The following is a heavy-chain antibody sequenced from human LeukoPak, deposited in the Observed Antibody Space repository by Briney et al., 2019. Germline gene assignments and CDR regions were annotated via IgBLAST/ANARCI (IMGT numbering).Heavy chain of an antibody. CDR2: IRSKANSYAT. CDR1: GFTFSGSA. J-gene: IGHJ4*02. Sequence: PGGSLSLSCAASGFTFSGSAMHWVRQASGKGLEWVGRIRSKANSYATAYAASVKGRFTISRDDSKNTAYLQMNSLKTEDTAVYYCTRLFGVDYWGQGTLVTVSS. CDR3: TRLFGVDY. D-gene: IGHD3-10*02. V-gene: IGHV3-73*01.